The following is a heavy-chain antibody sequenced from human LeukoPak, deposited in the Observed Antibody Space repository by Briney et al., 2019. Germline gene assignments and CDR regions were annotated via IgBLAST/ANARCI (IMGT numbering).Heavy chain of an antibody. CDR3: ARASIFGVVIAAFDI. V-gene: IGHV1-24*01. D-gene: IGHD3-3*01. CDR1: GYTLTELS. Sequence: ASVKVSCKVSGYTLTELSMHWVRQAPGKGLEWMGGFDPEDGETIYAQKFQGRVTITTDESTSTAYMELSSLRSEDTAVYYCARASIFGVVIAAFDIWGQGTMVTVSS. CDR2: FDPEDGET. J-gene: IGHJ3*02.